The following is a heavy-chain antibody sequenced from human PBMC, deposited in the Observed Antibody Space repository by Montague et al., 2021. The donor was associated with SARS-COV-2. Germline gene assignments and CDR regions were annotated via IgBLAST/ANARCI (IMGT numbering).Heavy chain of an antibody. CDR2: IDWDADK. CDR3: ARRTYDILTGYDYGMDV. Sequence: PALVKPTQTLTLTCTFSGFSLSTSGMCVSWIRQPPVKALEWLARIDWDADKYYSTPLKTRLTISKDTSKNQVVLTMTNMDPVDTATYYCARRTYDILTGYDYGMDVWGQGTTVTVSS. J-gene: IGHJ6*02. D-gene: IGHD3-9*01. V-gene: IGHV2-70*11. CDR1: GFSLSTSGMC.